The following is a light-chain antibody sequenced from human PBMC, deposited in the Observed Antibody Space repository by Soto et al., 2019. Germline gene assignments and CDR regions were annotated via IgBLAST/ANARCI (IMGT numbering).Light chain of an antibody. V-gene: IGKV1-9*01. CDR1: QGISSY. J-gene: IGKJ2*01. CDR2: GAS. CDR3: HQLNSYPRT. Sequence: IELTQSPSSLSASVGDRVTITCRASQGISSYLAWYQQKPGKAPKLLMYGASTSQSGVRSRFSGSGSGTDFTLTISSLQPEDFATYYCHQLNSYPRTFGQGTKLEIK.